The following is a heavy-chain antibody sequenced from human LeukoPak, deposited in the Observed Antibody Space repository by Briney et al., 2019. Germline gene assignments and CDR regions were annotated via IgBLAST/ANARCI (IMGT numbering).Heavy chain of an antibody. Sequence: GGSLRLSCAASGFTVSSNYMSWVRQAPGKGLEWVSVIYSGGSTYYADSVKGRFTISRDSSKNTLYLQMNSLRAEDTAVYYCAKTYYDNPYYFDYWGQGTLVTVPS. D-gene: IGHD3-9*01. CDR1: GFTVSSNY. V-gene: IGHV3-53*01. CDR2: IYSGGST. CDR3: AKTYYDNPYYFDY. J-gene: IGHJ4*02.